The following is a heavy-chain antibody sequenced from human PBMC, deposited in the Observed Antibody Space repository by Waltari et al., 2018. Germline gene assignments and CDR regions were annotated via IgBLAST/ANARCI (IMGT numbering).Heavy chain of an antibody. D-gene: IGHD6-13*01. CDR1: GGSISSGSYY. Sequence: QVQLQESGPGLVKPSQTLSLTCTVSGGSISSGSYYWSWIRQPAGKGLEWIGRIDTSGSTNYNPSLKSRVTISVDTSKNQFSLKLSSVTAADTAVYYCARSYSSSWYGVYFDLWGRGTLVTVSS. J-gene: IGHJ2*01. V-gene: IGHV4-61*02. CDR3: ARSYSSSWYGVYFDL. CDR2: IDTSGST.